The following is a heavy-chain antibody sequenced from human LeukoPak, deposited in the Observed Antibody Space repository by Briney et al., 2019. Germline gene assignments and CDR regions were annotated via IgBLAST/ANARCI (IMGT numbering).Heavy chain of an antibody. Sequence: KFQGRVTITRDKSTSTVYMELSSLRSEDTAVYYCARGITIFGVVILSAFDIWGQGTMVTVSS. V-gene: IGHV1-46*01. CDR3: ARGITIFGVVILSAFDI. D-gene: IGHD3-3*01. J-gene: IGHJ3*02.